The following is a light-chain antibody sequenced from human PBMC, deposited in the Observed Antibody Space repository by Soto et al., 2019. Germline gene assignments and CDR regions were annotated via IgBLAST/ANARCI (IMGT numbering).Light chain of an antibody. CDR1: QSVRNSL. CDR2: DAS. J-gene: IGKJ1*01. CDR3: HQYDSIVQT. Sequence: EIVLTQSPGTLSLSPGERATLSCRASQSVRNSLLAWYQQKPGQPPRLLIYDASTRATATPERFSGSGSGTDFTLTISRLEPEDFAVYYCHQYDSIVQTVGQGTKVDSK. V-gene: IGKV3-20*01.